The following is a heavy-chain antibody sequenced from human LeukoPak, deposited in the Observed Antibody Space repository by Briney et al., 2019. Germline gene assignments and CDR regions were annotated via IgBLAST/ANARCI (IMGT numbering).Heavy chain of an antibody. CDR2: INHSGST. V-gene: IGHV4-34*01. CDR3: ARVGRWLR. Sequence: PSETLSLTCAVYGGSFSGYYWSWIRQPPGKGLEWIGEINHSGSTNYNPSLKSRVTISVDTSKNQFSLKLSSVTAADTAVYYCARVGRWLRWGQGTLVTVSS. D-gene: IGHD5-24*01. CDR1: GGSFSGYY. J-gene: IGHJ4*02.